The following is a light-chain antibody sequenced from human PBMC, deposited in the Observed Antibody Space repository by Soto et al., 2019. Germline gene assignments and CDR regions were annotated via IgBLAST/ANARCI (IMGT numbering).Light chain of an antibody. CDR2: GAS. CDR3: QQYGSSALT. CDR1: QSVSSNY. V-gene: IGKV3-20*01. Sequence: ESVLTQSPGTLSLSPGERATLSCRASQSVSSNYLAWYQQKPGQAPRLLIYGASSRATGIPDRFSGSGSGTDFTLTISRLEPEDFAVYYCQQYGSSALTFGGGTKVDIK. J-gene: IGKJ4*01.